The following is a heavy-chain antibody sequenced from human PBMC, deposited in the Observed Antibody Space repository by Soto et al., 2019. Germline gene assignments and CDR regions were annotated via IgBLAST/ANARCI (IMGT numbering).Heavy chain of an antibody. D-gene: IGHD2-8*01. J-gene: IGHJ4*02. V-gene: IGHV4-39*01. CDR3: ARQWSDY. Sequence: LSLTCTVSGGSISSSSYYWGWIRQPPGKGLEWIGSIYYSGSTYYNPSLKSRVTISVDTSKNQFSLKLSSVTAADTAVYYCARQWSDYWGQGTLVTVSS. CDR1: GGSISSSSYY. CDR2: IYYSGST.